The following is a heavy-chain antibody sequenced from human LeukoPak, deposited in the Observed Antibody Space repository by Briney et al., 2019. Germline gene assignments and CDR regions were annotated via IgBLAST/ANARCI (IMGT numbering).Heavy chain of an antibody. CDR3: ARGRGYCSSTSCYIKPYYYYGMDA. CDR2: INHSGST. J-gene: IGHJ6*02. V-gene: IGHV4-34*01. CDR1: GRSFSGYY. D-gene: IGHD2-2*02. Sequence: SETLSLTCAVYGRSFSGYYWSWIRQPPGKGLEWIGEINHSGSTNYNPSLKSRVTISVDTSKNQFSLKLSSVTAADTAVYYCARGRGYCSSTSCYIKPYYYYGMDAWGQGTTVTVSS.